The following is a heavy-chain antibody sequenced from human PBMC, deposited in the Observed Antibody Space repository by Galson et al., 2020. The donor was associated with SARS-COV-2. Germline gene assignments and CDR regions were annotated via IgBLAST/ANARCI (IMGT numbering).Heavy chain of an antibody. V-gene: IGHV3-73*01. CDR3: TRFVEGANYFDY. Sequence: GEPLKISFAPSGFVFSGSALHLVRQASASGLEWVGRIRSKANNYATAYGASVKDRFTIFRDDSKNTAYVEMHNLKAEDTAVYYCTRFVEGANYFDYWGQGALVTVSS. J-gene: IGHJ4*02. D-gene: IGHD1-1*01. CDR1: GFVFSGSA. CDR2: IRSKANNYAT.